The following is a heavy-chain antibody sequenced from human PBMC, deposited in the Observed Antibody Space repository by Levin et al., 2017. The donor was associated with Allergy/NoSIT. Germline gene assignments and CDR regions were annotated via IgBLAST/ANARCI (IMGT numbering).Heavy chain of an antibody. D-gene: IGHD3-3*01. J-gene: IGHJ3*02. CDR1: GYTFSSYD. CDR2: MNSDSGNT. Sequence: GESLKISCKASGYTFSSYDINWVRQATGQGPEWMGWMNSDSGNTGYAQKFQGRVTMTRNTSISTAYMELSSLRSEDTAVYYCARKPRYSFWSGPRDIWGQGTMVTVSS. CDR3: ARKPRYSFWSGPRDI. V-gene: IGHV1-8*01.